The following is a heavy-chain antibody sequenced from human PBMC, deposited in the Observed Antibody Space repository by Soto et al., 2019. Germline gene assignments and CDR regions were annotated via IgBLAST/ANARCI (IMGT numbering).Heavy chain of an antibody. CDR3: TTGLYGSGSSGGMDV. D-gene: IGHD3-10*01. J-gene: IGHJ6*02. CDR2: IKRKTDGGTT. CDR1: GFTFSNAW. V-gene: IGHV3-15*01. Sequence: EVQLVESGGGLVKPGGSLRLSCAASGFTFSNAWMSWVRQAPGKGLEWVGRIKRKTDGGTTDYAAPVKGRFTIPRDDSKNTLYLQMNSMKTEDTAVYYCTTGLYGSGSSGGMDVWGQGTTVTVSS.